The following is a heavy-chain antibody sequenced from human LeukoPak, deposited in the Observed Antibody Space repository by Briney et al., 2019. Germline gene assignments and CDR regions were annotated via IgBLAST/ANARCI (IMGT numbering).Heavy chain of an antibody. J-gene: IGHJ4*02. CDR3: AKGYYGSSWYYFDY. V-gene: IGHV3-9*01. CDR2: ISWNSGSI. Sequence: PGGSLRLSCAASGFTFDDYAMHWVRQAPGKGLEWVSGISWNSGSIGYADSVKGRFTISRDNAENSLYLQMNSLRAEDTALYYCAKGYYGSSWYYFDYWGQGTLVTVSS. CDR1: GFTFDDYA. D-gene: IGHD6-13*01.